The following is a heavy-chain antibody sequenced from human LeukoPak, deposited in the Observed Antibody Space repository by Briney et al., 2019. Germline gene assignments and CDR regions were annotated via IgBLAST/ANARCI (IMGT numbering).Heavy chain of an antibody. D-gene: IGHD6-25*01. CDR1: GFTFSNYG. CDR2: IWYDGSKK. Sequence: PGGSLRLSCAASGFTFSNYGMHWVRQSPGKGLEWVAVIWYDGSKKYYADSVKGRFTISRDNAKNSLYLQMNSLRAEDTAVYYCARAAFDYWGQGTLVTVSS. J-gene: IGHJ4*02. V-gene: IGHV3-33*01. CDR3: ARAAFDY.